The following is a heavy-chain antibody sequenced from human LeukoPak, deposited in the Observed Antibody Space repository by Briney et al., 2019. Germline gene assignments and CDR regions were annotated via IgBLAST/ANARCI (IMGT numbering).Heavy chain of an antibody. V-gene: IGHV3-23*01. Sequence: GGALRLSCAASGFTFSDEYMSWIRQAPGKGLEWVSVISGGGSRTYYAASVKGRFTISRDNSENTLYLQMNSLRADDTAVYYCAKGTYYHTSGTSSTETFGENWGQGTLVTVSS. CDR3: AKGTYYHTSGTSSTETFGEN. CDR1: GFTFSDEY. D-gene: IGHD3-10*01. J-gene: IGHJ4*02. CDR2: ISGGGSRT.